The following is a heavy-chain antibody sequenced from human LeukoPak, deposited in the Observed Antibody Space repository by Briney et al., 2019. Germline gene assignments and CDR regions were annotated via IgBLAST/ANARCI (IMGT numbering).Heavy chain of an antibody. V-gene: IGHV1-46*01. CDR3: ARSAGGHWYFDL. CDR1: GYTFTSYY. D-gene: IGHD4-23*01. CDR2: INPSGGST. J-gene: IGHJ2*01. Sequence: ASVKVPRKASGYTFTSYYMHWVRQAPGQGLEWMGIINPSGGSTSYAQKFQGRVTMTRDTSTSTVYTELSSLRSEDTAVYYCARSAGGHWYFDLWGRGTLVTVSS.